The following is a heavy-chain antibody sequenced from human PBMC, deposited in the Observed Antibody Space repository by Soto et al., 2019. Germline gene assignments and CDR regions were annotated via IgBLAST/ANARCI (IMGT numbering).Heavy chain of an antibody. Sequence: SVKVSCKASGFTVTSSAVQWVRQARGQRLEWIGWIVVGSGNTNYAQKFQERVTITRDMSTSTAYMELRSLRSEDTAVYYCAADPDILTGLHYYYYYGMDVWGKGTTVTVSS. CDR1: GFTVTSSA. D-gene: IGHD3-9*01. CDR3: AADPDILTGLHYYYYYGMDV. CDR2: IVVGSGNT. V-gene: IGHV1-58*01. J-gene: IGHJ6*04.